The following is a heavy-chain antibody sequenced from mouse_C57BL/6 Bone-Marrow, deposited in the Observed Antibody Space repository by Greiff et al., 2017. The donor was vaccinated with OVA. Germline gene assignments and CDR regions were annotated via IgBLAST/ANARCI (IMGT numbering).Heavy chain of an antibody. CDR1: GFSLTSYG. V-gene: IGHV2-5*01. CDR2: IWRGGST. Sequence: VQLMESGPGLVQPSQCLSITCTASGFSLTSYGVHWVRQSPGKGLEWLGVIWRGGSTDYNAAFMSRLSITKDNCKSHVFFKMNSLQADDTAIYYCAKNTNYYGSSWFAYWGQGTLVTVSA. CDR3: AKNTNYYGSSWFAY. D-gene: IGHD1-1*01. J-gene: IGHJ3*01.